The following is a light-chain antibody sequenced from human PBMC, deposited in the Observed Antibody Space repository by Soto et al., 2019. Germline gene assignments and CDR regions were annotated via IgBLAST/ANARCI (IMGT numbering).Light chain of an antibody. V-gene: IGLV2-23*01. CDR2: DGS. CDR3: CSYAGSSTYV. CDR1: SSDVGSYNL. Sequence: QSVLTQPASVSGSPGQSITISCTGTSSDVGSYNLVSWYQQHPGKAPKLMIYDGSNRPSGVSNRFSGSKSGNTASLTISGLQAEYEADYYCCSYAGSSTYVFGTGTKVTVL. J-gene: IGLJ1*01.